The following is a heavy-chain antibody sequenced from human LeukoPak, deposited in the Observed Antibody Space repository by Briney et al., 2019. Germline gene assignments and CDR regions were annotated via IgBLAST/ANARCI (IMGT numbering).Heavy chain of an antibody. D-gene: IGHD1-26*01. Sequence: GRSLRLSCAASGFTFSSYAMHWVRQAPGKGLEWVSYISTGSSAIYYADSVKGRFTISRDNAKNSLYLQLNSLRDEDTAVYYCARRERQSGNYYYFDYWGQGTLVTVSS. V-gene: IGHV3-48*02. CDR1: GFTFSSYA. CDR3: ARRERQSGNYYYFDY. J-gene: IGHJ4*02. CDR2: ISTGSSAI.